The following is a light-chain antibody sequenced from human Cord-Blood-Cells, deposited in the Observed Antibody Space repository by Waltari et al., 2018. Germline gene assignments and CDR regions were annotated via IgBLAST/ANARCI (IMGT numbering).Light chain of an antibody. J-gene: IGKJ1*01. Sequence: EIVMTQSLATLSVSPGERANLSCRASQSVSSNFAWYQQKPGQAPRLLIYGASTRATGIPARFSGSGSGTEFTLTISSLQSEDCAVYYCQQYNNWPPWTFGQGTKVEIK. CDR3: QQYNNWPPWT. V-gene: IGKV3-15*01. CDR1: QSVSSN. CDR2: GAS.